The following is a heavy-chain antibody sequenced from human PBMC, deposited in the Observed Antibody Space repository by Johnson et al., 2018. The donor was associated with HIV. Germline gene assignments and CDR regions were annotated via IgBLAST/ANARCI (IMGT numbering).Heavy chain of an antibody. J-gene: IGHJ3*02. Sequence: DSVKGRFTISRDNAKKSLYLQMNSLRGEDTAVYYCARSSGYYGTDAFDIWGQGTMVTVSS. D-gene: IGHD3-22*01. CDR3: ARSSGYYGTDAFDI. V-gene: IGHV3-11*04.